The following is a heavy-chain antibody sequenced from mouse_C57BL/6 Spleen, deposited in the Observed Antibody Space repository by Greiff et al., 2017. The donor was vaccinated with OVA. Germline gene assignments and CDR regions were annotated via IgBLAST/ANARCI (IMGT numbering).Heavy chain of an antibody. CDR2: IDPSDSYT. J-gene: IGHJ1*03. V-gene: IGHV1-69*01. D-gene: IGHD2-3*01. Sequence: QVQLQQPGAELVMPGASVKLSCKASGYTFTSYWMHWVKQRPGQGLEWIGEIDPSDSYTNYNQKFKGKSTLTVDKSSSTAYMQLSSLTSEDSAVYYCARQDDGYTWYFDVWGTGTTVTVSS. CDR3: ARQDDGYTWYFDV. CDR1: GYTFTSYW.